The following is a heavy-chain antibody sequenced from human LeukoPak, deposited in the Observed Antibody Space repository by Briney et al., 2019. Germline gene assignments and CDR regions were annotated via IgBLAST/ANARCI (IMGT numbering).Heavy chain of an antibody. CDR2: ISRNSGLI. J-gene: IGHJ3*02. D-gene: IGHD2-15*01. Sequence: GGSLRLSCAASGFTFDDYAMHWVRQAPGKGLEWVSSISRNSGLIDYADSVKGRFTISRDNAKNSLYLQMNSLGAEDTALYYCTKDFGEWWGAFDIWGQGTMVTVFS. CDR3: TKDFGEWWGAFDI. CDR1: GFTFDDYA. V-gene: IGHV3-9*01.